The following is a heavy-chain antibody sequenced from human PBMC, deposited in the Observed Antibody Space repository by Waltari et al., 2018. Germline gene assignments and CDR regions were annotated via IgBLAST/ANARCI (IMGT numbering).Heavy chain of an antibody. CDR1: GGSFSGYY. V-gene: IGHV4-34*01. CDR2: INHSGST. J-gene: IGHJ6*03. Sequence: QVQLQQWGAGLLKPSETLSLTCAVSGGSFSGYYWSWLRQPPGKGLEWIGEINHSGSTNYNPSLKSRVTISVDTSKNQFSLKLSSVTAADTAVYYCAKCGGSYLYYYMDVWGKGTTVTVSS. D-gene: IGHD1-26*01. CDR3: AKCGGSYLYYYMDV.